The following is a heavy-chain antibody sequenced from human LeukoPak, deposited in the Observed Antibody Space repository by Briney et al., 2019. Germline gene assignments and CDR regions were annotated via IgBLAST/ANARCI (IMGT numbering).Heavy chain of an antibody. D-gene: IGHD2-2*01. CDR2: INPSGGST. CDR1: GYTFTSYY. J-gene: IGHJ5*02. V-gene: IGHV1-46*01. CDR3: ARGHCSSTSCYLNWFDP. Sequence: ASVKVSCKASGYTFTSYYTHWVRQAPGQGLEWMGIINPSGGSTSYAQKFQGRVTMTRDTSTSTVYMELSSLRSEDTAVYYCARGHCSSTSCYLNWFDPWGQGTLVTVSS.